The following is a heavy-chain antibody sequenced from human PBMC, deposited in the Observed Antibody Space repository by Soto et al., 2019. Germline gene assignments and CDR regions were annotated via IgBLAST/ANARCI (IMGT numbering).Heavy chain of an antibody. CDR2: IYYSETP. D-gene: IGHD6-19*01. CDR1: GDCINTYY. J-gene: IGHJ3*02. CDR3: TRGMEQWLVRAFDI. Sequence: ETLSLTCTVSGDCINTYYWSWIRQPPGKGLEWIVFIYYSETPTCNPSLKSRVTMSVDTSKKQVSLRMSSVTAADTAMYYCTRGMEQWLVRAFDIWGQGTMVTVSS. V-gene: IGHV4-59*01.